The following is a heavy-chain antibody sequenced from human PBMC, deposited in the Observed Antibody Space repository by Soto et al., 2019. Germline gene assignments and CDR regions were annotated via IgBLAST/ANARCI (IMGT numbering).Heavy chain of an antibody. Sequence: QVQLVESGGGVVQPGRSLRLSCATSGFTFSSYGMHWVRQVPGKGLERVAVIWYDGTNKYYADSVNGRFTISRDDSKNTLYLQMNSLRAEDTAVYYCARGPMTTVTTWGDWYFDLWGRGTLVTVSS. CDR1: GFTFSSYG. D-gene: IGHD4-17*01. CDR3: ARGPMTTVTTWGDWYFDL. V-gene: IGHV3-33*01. CDR2: IWYDGTNK. J-gene: IGHJ2*01.